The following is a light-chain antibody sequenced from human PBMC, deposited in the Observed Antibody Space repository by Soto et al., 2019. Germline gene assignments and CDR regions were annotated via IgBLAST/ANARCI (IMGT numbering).Light chain of an antibody. CDR3: SSYTSSSTVV. V-gene: IGLV2-14*03. CDR2: DVS. J-gene: IGLJ3*02. Sequence: QSALTQPASVSGSPGQSITISCTGTSSDVGGFNFVSWYQHHPDKARKLMIYDVSNRPSGVSNRFSGSKSGNTASLTISGLQPEDEADYYCSSYTSSSTVVFGGGTKLTVL. CDR1: SSDVGGFNF.